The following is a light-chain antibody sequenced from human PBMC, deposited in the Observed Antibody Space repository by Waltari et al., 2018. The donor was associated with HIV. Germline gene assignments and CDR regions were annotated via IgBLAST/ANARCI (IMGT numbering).Light chain of an antibody. CDR3: QQYYYFPQT. V-gene: IGKV4-1*01. CDR2: WAS. Sequence: DVVMTQSPDSLALSLGERATINCKSSQSLFLSSTMNNYLAWYQQKPGQPPKLLIYWASTRESGVPDRFSGGGSGTDFTLTISSLQAEDVAVYFCQQYYYFPQTFGPGTKVDIK. J-gene: IGKJ3*01. CDR1: QSLFLSSTMNNY.